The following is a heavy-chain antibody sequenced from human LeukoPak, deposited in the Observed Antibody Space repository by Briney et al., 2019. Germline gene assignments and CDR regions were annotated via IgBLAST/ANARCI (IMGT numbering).Heavy chain of an antibody. V-gene: IGHV3-23*01. CDR3: AKVGLGGDYCDY. D-gene: IGHD3-16*01. Sequence: PGGSLRLSCAASGFTFDDYAMSWVRQAPGKGLEWVSAISGSGGSTYYADSVKGRFTISRDNSKNTLYLQMNSLRAEDTAVYYCAKVGLGGDYCDYWGQGTLVTVSS. CDR2: ISGSGGST. J-gene: IGHJ4*02. CDR1: GFTFDDYA.